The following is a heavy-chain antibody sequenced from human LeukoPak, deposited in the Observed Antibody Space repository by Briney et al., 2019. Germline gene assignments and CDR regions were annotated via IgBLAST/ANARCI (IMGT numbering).Heavy chain of an antibody. CDR1: GGTFSNYA. CDR2: IIPMFATT. D-gene: IGHD3-22*01. Sequence: SVKVSCKPSGGTFSNYAISWVRQAPGQGLEWMGGIIPMFATTNSAQKFQGRVTITADDSTITAYMELTSLTSEDTAVYYCAGGGSYFDTNGYYAANFDYWGQGTLVTVSS. J-gene: IGHJ4*02. V-gene: IGHV1-69*13. CDR3: AGGGSYFDTNGYYAANFDY.